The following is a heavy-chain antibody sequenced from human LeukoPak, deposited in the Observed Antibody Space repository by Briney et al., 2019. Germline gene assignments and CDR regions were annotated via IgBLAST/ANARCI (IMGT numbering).Heavy chain of an antibody. J-gene: IGHJ4*02. CDR3: ARDFLWGSGSR. CDR2: ISTDGSST. CDR1: GFIFSHYG. Sequence: PGGSLRLSCAASGFIFSHYGMNWVRQAPGKGLVWVSRISTDGSSTSYADFVKGRFTISRDNAKNTLFLQMNSLRAEDTAVYYCARDFLWGSGSRWGQGTLVTVSS. V-gene: IGHV3-74*01. D-gene: IGHD3-10*01.